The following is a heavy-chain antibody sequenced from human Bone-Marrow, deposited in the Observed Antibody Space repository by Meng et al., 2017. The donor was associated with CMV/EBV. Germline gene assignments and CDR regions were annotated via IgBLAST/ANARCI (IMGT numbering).Heavy chain of an antibody. CDR1: GFTFDDYA. Sequence: SLKISCAASGFTFDDYAMHWVRQAPGKGLEWVSGISWNSGSIGYADSVKGRCTISRDNAKNTLYLQMNSLRAEDTAVYYCARAFGAHDYWGQGTLVTVSS. D-gene: IGHD1-26*01. V-gene: IGHV3-9*01. J-gene: IGHJ4*02. CDR3: ARAFGAHDY. CDR2: ISWNSGSI.